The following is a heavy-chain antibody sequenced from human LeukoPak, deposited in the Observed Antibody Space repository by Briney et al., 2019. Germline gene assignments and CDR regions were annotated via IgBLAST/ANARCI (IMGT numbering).Heavy chain of an antibody. V-gene: IGHV3-53*01. Sequence: QSGGSLRLSCAASGFTVSSNYMSWVRQAPGKGLEWVSVIYSGGSTYYADSVKGRFTISRDNSKNTLYLQMNSLRAEDTAVYYCAREIMTTIFGVVNPEGYFDYWGQGTLVTVSS. D-gene: IGHD3-3*01. CDR2: IYSGGST. CDR3: AREIMTTIFGVVNPEGYFDY. CDR1: GFTVSSNY. J-gene: IGHJ4*02.